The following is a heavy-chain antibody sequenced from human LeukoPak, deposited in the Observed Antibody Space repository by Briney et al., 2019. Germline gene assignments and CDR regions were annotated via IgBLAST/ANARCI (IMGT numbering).Heavy chain of an antibody. J-gene: IGHJ4*02. D-gene: IGHD6-6*01. CDR2: IGSSGAYT. CDR1: GFTFSGYS. Sequence: GGSLRLSCAASGFTFSGYSMSWVRQAPGKGLEWVSSIGSSGAYTFYADSVKGRFTISRDNSKNTLYLQMNSLRAEDTAVYYCAKRNSIADFDYWGQGTLVLVSS. CDR3: AKRNSIADFDY. V-gene: IGHV3-23*01.